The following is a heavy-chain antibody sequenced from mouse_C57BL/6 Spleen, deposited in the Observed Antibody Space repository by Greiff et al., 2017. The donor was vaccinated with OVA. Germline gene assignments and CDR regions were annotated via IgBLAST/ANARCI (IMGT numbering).Heavy chain of an antibody. J-gene: IGHJ1*03. CDR2: IYPGDGDT. CDR1: GYAFSSYW. V-gene: IGHV1-80*01. Sequence: QVQLQQSGAELVKPGASVKISCKASGYAFSSYWMNWVKQRPGKGLEWIGQIYPGDGDTNYNGKFKGKATLTADKSSSTAYMQLSSLTSEDSAVYFCARKTPLGWYFDVWGTGTTVTVSS. CDR3: ARKTPLGWYFDV.